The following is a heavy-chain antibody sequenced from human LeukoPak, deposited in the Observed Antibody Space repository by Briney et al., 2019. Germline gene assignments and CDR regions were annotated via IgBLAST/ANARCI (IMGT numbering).Heavy chain of an antibody. Sequence: SQTLSLTCAISGDSVSSNSAAWNWIRQSPSRGLEWLGRTYYRSKWYNDYAVSVKSRITINPDTSKNKFSLQLNSVTPEDTAVYYCARDPVGYCSGGSCWTRGWFDPWGQGTLVTVSS. J-gene: IGHJ5*02. CDR1: GDSVSSNSAA. CDR3: ARDPVGYCSGGSCWTRGWFDP. V-gene: IGHV6-1*01. CDR2: TYYRSKWYN. D-gene: IGHD2-15*01.